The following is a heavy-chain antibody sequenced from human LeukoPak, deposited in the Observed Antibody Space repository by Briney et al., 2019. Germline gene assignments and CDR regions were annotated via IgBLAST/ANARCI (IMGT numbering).Heavy chain of an antibody. CDR3: ARHRTGWLQRRAYNWFDL. V-gene: IGHV4-39*01. J-gene: IGHJ5*02. CDR2: IYYSGST. Sequence: KASETLSLTCTVSGGSISSSSYYWGWIRQPPGKGLEWIGSIYYSGSTYYNPSLKSRVTISVDTSKNQFSLKLSSVTAADTAVYYCARHRTGWLQRRAYNWFDLWGQGTLVTVSS. D-gene: IGHD5-24*01. CDR1: GGSISSSSYY.